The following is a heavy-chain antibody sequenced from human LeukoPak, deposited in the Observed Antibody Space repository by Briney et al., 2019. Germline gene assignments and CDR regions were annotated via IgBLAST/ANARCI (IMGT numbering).Heavy chain of an antibody. J-gene: IGHJ6*02. CDR1: GGSFSGHY. Sequence: SETLSLTCAVFGGSFSGHYWSWIRQPPGKGLEWIGEINHRGSTTYNPSLKSRVTISVDVSKSQFSLKLSSVTAADTAVYYCARDRYGNSFYYYYAMDVWGQGTTVTVSS. D-gene: IGHD4-17*01. CDR2: INHRGST. CDR3: ARDRYGNSFYYYYAMDV. V-gene: IGHV4-34*01.